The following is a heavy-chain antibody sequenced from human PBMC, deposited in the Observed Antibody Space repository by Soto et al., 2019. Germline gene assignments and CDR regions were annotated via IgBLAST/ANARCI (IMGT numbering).Heavy chain of an antibody. CDR3: VRNYGQVDF. CDR2: IYHRGTT. Sequence: SETLSLTCAVSGVSISSSNWWSWVRQPPGKGLEWIGEIYHRGTTNYNPSLKSRVTISVDKSNNQFSLGLTSVTAADTAVYYCVRNYGQVDFWGRGTLVTVSS. J-gene: IGHJ4*02. D-gene: IGHD1-7*01. CDR1: GVSISSSNW. V-gene: IGHV4-4*02.